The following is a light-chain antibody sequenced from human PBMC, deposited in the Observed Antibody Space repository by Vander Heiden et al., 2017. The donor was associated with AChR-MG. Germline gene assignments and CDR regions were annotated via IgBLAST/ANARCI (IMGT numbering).Light chain of an antibody. V-gene: IGLV3-21*04. CDR2: YDT. CDR1: NIGNKS. CDR3: QIWNSSGDVLYV. J-gene: IGLJ1*01. Sequence: SYVLTQPPSVSVAPGQTASITCGGANIGNKSVHWYQQKPGQAPVVVMFYDTARPSGIPERFSGSKSGNKATLTISRVEAGDEADYYCQIWNSSGDVLYVFGTGTKVTVL.